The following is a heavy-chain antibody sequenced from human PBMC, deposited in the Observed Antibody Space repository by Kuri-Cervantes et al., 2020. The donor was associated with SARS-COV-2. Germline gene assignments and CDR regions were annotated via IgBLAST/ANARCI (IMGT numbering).Heavy chain of an antibody. J-gene: IGHJ3*02. D-gene: IGHD2-2*01. CDR2: NSSNGGST. Sequence: GESLKISCAASGFTFSSYAMHWVRQAPGKGLEYVSANSSNGGSTYYADSVKGRFTISRDNSKNTLYLQMGSLRAEDMAVYYCARGPPEYQLLNTAFDIWGQGTMVTVSS. CDR3: ARGPPEYQLLNTAFDI. V-gene: IGHV3-64*02. CDR1: GFTFSSYA.